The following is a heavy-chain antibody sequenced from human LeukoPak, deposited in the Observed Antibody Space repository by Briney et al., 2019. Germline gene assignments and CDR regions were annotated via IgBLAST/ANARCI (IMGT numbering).Heavy chain of an antibody. J-gene: IGHJ4*02. V-gene: IGHV3-21*01. CDR2: ISSSSSYI. CDR1: GFTFSSYS. D-gene: IGHD5-18*01. CDR3: ARDRSLLDTLVFDY. Sequence: GGSLRLSCAASGFTFSSYSMNWVRQAPGKGLEWVSSISSSSSYIYYADSVKGRFTISRDNAKNSLYLQMNSLRAEDTAVYYCARDRSLLDTLVFDYWRQGTLVTVSS.